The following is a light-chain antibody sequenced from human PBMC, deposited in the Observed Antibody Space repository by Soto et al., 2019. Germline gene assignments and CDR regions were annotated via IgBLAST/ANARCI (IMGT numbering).Light chain of an antibody. CDR2: KAS. CDR1: QSISNW. V-gene: IGKV1-5*03. J-gene: IGKJ2*01. Sequence: DIQMTQSPSTLSASVGDRVTITCRASQSISNWLAWYQQKPGKAPKLLIYKASSLESGVPSRFSGYGSGTDFTLTISSLQPDDFATYYCQQYNSYSSTFGQGTKLEIK. CDR3: QQYNSYSST.